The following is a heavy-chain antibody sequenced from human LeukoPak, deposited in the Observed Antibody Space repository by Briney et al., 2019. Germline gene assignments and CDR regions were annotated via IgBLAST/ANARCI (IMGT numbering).Heavy chain of an antibody. J-gene: IGHJ6*03. CDR3: TTRDDSSGYGYYYYYYYMDV. V-gene: IGHV3-15*01. CDR2: IKSKTDGGTT. CDR1: GFTFSNAW. Sequence: GESLKISCAASGFTFSNAWMSWVRQAPGKGLEWVGRIKSKTDGGTTDYAAPVKGRFTISRDDSKNTLYLQMNSLKTEDTAVYYCTTRDDSSGYGYYYYYYYMDVWGKGTTVTVSS. D-gene: IGHD3-22*01.